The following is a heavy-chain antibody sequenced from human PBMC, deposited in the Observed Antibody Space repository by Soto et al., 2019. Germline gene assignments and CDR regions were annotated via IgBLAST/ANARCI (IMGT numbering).Heavy chain of an antibody. CDR2: IYWADDK. CDR1: GFSLSTSGVG. J-gene: IGHJ5*02. D-gene: IGHD2-2*01. CDR3: AHTQGFCIRTSCSRDNWFDA. V-gene: IGHV2-5*02. Sequence: QITLRESGPTLMKPTQTLTLTCSVSGFSLSTSGVGVGWIRRPPGKGLEWLAVIYWADDKYYSASLRNRLTVTRAASEDQVVLTLASLDPVDTATSFCAHTQGFCIRTSCSRDNWFDAWGQGILVSVSS.